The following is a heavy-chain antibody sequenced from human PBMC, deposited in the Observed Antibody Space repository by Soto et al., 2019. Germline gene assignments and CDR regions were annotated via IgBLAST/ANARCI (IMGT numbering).Heavy chain of an antibody. Sequence: QITLKESGPTLVKPTQTLTLTCTFSGFSLSTSGVGVGWIRQPPGEALEWLALIYWDDDKRYSPSLKTRLTIAKDTSRNRVVLTLTEMDPVNTPPYYCAHRLWRGYQPWFAPWGQGPLVTASS. CDR1: GFSLSTSGVG. CDR3: AHRLWRGYQPWFAP. D-gene: IGHD3-3*01. V-gene: IGHV2-5*02. CDR2: IYWDDDK. J-gene: IGHJ5*02.